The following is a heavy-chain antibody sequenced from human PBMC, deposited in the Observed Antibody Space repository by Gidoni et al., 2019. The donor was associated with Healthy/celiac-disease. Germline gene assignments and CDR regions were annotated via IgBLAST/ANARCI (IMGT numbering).Heavy chain of an antibody. Sequence: EVQLVESGGGLVTPGGSLRLSCAASGFTFSSYSMNWVRQAPGKGLEWVSSISSSSSYIYYAESVKGRFTISRDNAKNSLYLQMNSLRAEDTAVYYCARDLDGSSRGAFDYWGQGTLVTVSS. CDR1: GFTFSSYS. CDR3: ARDLDGSSRGAFDY. J-gene: IGHJ4*02. D-gene: IGHD6-13*01. V-gene: IGHV3-21*01. CDR2: ISSSSSYI.